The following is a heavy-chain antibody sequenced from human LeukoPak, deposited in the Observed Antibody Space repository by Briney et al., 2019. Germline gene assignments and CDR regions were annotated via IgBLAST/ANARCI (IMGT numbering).Heavy chain of an antibody. CDR2: IYYSGST. J-gene: IGHJ4*02. CDR1: GGSISSGDYY. Sequence: PSETLSLTCTVSGGSISSGDYYWSWIRQPPGKGLEWIGYIYYSGSTNYNPSLKSRVTISVDTSKNQFSLKLSSVTAADTAVYYCARDNYGDFILDYWGQGTLVTVSS. V-gene: IGHV4-61*08. CDR3: ARDNYGDFILDY. D-gene: IGHD4-17*01.